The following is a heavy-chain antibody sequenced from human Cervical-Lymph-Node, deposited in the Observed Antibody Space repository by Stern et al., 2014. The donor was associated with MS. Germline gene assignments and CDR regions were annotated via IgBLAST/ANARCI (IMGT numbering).Heavy chain of an antibody. J-gene: IGHJ4*02. Sequence: QVQLMQSGAEVKKPGASVKVSCKASCYTFTSYGISWVRQAPGQGLDWMGWICTYTGHTNYAQKLHGRVTMTTDTSTSPAYMEIRSLRSDDTAVYYCARSYYYDSRGFLDYWGQGTLVTVSS. D-gene: IGHD3-22*01. V-gene: IGHV1-18*01. CDR2: ICTYTGHT. CDR1: CYTFTSYG. CDR3: ARSYYYDSRGFLDY.